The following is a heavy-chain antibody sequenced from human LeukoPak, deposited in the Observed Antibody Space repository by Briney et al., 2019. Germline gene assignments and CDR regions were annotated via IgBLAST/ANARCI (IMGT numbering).Heavy chain of an antibody. Sequence: SETLSLTCAVYGGSFSGDFWSWIRQSPGKGLEWIGEINHGGSTTYNPSLQSRVTMSVDTSKNQFSLKLSSVTAADTAVYYCARLGFHYDILTGYYKDAFDIWGQGTMVTVSS. CDR1: GGSFSGDF. V-gene: IGHV4-34*01. CDR3: ARLGFHYDILTGYYKDAFDI. J-gene: IGHJ3*02. D-gene: IGHD3-9*01. CDR2: INHGGST.